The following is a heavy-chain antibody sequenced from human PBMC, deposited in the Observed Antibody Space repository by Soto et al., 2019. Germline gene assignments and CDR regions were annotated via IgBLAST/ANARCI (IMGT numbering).Heavy chain of an antibody. CDR2: ISAHNGNT. J-gene: IGHJ4*02. D-gene: IGHD1-1*01. CDR3: ARGRYGDY. Sequence: QVNLVQSGAEVKKPGASVKVSCKASGYTFTSYGITWVRQAPGQGLEWMGWISAHNGNTVYAQKLQGRVIVTRDTSTSTAYMELRSLISDDTAVYYCARGRYGDYWGQGALVTVSS. V-gene: IGHV1-18*01. CDR1: GYTFTSYG.